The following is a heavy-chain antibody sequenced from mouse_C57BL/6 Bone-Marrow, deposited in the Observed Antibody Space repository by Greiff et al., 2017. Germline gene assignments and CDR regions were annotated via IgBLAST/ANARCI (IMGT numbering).Heavy chain of an antibody. J-gene: IGHJ1*03. CDR3: TRLRYWYFDF. V-gene: IGHV5-9-1*02. Sequence: EVMLVESGEGLVKPGGSLKLSCAASGFTFSSYAMSWVRQTPEKRLEWVAYISSGGDYIYYADTVKGRFTISRDNARNTLYLQMSSLKSEVTAMYYCTRLRYWYFDFWGTGTTVTVSS. D-gene: IGHD2-12*01. CDR1: GFTFSSYA. CDR2: ISSGGDYI.